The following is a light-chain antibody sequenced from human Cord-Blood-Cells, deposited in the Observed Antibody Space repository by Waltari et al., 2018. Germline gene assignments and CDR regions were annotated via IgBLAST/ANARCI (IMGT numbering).Light chain of an antibody. V-gene: IGKV2D-29*02. J-gene: IGKJ5*01. CDR1: QGPLHSDGMTY. CDR3: IQSIQPPIT. Sequence: DIVLTQTPLSLSVSPGESPSLSCKSSQGPLHSDGMTYLHWYLQKPDKSPQLLIYEVSNRFTGVPDRFSGSGSGTDFTLKISRVEAEDVGVYYCIQSIQPPITFRQGTRVGIK. CDR2: EVS.